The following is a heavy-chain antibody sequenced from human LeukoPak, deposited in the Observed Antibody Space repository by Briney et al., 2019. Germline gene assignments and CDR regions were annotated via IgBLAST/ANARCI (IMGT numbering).Heavy chain of an antibody. CDR1: GGSISSYY. CDR3: ARGSDFWSGYSFDN. D-gene: IGHD3-3*01. J-gene: IGHJ4*02. Sequence: SETLSLTCTVSGGSISSYYWSWIRQAPGKGLEWIGYVYYSGSTEYDPSLKSRVTISVDTSKNQFSLKMNSVTAADTAVYYCARGSDFWSGYSFDNWGQGTLVTVSS. V-gene: IGHV4-59*01. CDR2: VYYSGST.